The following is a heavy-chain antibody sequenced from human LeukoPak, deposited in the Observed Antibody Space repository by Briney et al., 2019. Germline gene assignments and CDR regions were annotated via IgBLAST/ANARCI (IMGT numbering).Heavy chain of an antibody. CDR2: LSWHSGSI. CDR1: GFKFNDYA. J-gene: IGHJ4*02. D-gene: IGHD1-26*01. CDR3: AKETKVGENLYYFDY. Sequence: HSGRSLRLSCVASGFKFNDYAMHWVRQAPGKGLEWVSGLSWHSGSIGYADSVKGRFIISRDNAKNSLYLEMNSLRPEDSALCYCAKETKVGENLYYFDYWGRGTLVTVSS. V-gene: IGHV3-9*01.